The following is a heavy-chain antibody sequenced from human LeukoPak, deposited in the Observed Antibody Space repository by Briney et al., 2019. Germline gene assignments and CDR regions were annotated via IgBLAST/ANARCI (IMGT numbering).Heavy chain of an antibody. CDR3: ARRGKNYYGSGTYY. J-gene: IGHJ4*02. Sequence: GESLKISCQGSGYSFTSYWISWVRQLPGKGLEWMGRIDPSDSYTNYSPSFQGHVTISADKSISTAYLQWSSLKASDTAMYYCARRGKNYYGSGTYYWGQGTLVTVSS. CDR2: IDPSDSYT. V-gene: IGHV5-10-1*01. D-gene: IGHD3-10*01. CDR1: GYSFTSYW.